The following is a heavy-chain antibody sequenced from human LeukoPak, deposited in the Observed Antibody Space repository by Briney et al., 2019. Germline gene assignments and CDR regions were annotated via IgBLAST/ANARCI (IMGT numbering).Heavy chain of an antibody. D-gene: IGHD2-15*01. CDR1: GFTVSSNY. J-gene: IGHJ4*02. Sequence: GGSLRLSRAASGFTVSSNYMSWVRQAPGKGLEWVSVIYSGGSTYYADSVKGRFTVSRDNAKNSLFMQMDTLRVEDTAVYFCTRDQGYCSGDTCYSWAYFDFWGLGALVSVSS. CDR3: TRDQGYCSGDTCYSWAYFDF. CDR2: IYSGGST. V-gene: IGHV3-53*01.